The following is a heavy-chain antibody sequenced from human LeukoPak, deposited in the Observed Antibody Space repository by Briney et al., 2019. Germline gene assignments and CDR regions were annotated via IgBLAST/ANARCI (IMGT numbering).Heavy chain of an antibody. CDR1: GGSFSGYY. J-gene: IGHJ3*02. CDR3: ARDHYDSSGSGAFDI. D-gene: IGHD3-22*01. CDR2: IYYSGST. Sequence: SETLSLTCAVYGGSFSGYYWSWIRQPAGKGLEWIGYIYYSGSTYYNPSLKSRVTISVDTSKNQFSLKLSSVTAADTAVYYCARDHYDSSGSGAFDIWGQGTMVTVSS. V-gene: IGHV4-59*01.